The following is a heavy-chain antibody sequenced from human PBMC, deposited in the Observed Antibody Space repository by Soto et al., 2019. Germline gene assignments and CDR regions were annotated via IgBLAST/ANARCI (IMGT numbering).Heavy chain of an antibody. CDR1: GFTFSSYE. CDR3: ASLGYTAMVPFDI. J-gene: IGHJ3*02. CDR2: ISSSGSTI. V-gene: IGHV3-48*03. Sequence: PGGSLRLSCAASGFTFSSYEMNWVRQAPGKGLEWASYISSSGSTIYYADSVKGRFTISRDNAKNSLYLQMNSLRAEDTAVYYCASLGYTAMVPFDIWGQGTIVTVSS. D-gene: IGHD5-18*01.